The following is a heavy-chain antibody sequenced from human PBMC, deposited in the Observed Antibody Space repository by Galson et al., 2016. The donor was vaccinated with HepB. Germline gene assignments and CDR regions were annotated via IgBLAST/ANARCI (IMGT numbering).Heavy chain of an antibody. J-gene: IGHJ4*02. CDR3: YSSGY. Sequence: SLRLSCAASGFTFSSHDVHWARQTSGKGLEWVSGIGTTGDTYDPAAVKGRFTISREDAKNSFDLQVNSLRAGVTAVYYCYSSGYWGQGTLVTVSS. V-gene: IGHV3-13*01. CDR1: GFTFSSHD. CDR2: IGTTGDT. D-gene: IGHD4-11*01.